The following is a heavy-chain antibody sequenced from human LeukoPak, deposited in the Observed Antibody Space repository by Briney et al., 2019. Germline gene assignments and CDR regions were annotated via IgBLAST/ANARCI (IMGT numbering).Heavy chain of an antibody. V-gene: IGHV3-30*18. D-gene: IGHD3-10*01. CDR1: GFTFRNYV. CDR2: TSSDLNVK. Sequence: GGSLRLSCAASGFTFRNYVIHWVRQAPGKGLEWVAVTSSDLNVKLYADSVKGRFTISRDNSKNTLYLQMNSLRAEDTAVYYCAKAVLLWFGELSYFDYWGQGTLVTVSS. CDR3: AKAVLLWFGELSYFDY. J-gene: IGHJ4*02.